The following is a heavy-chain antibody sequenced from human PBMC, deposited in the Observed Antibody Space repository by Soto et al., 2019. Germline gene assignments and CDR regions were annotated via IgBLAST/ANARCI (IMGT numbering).Heavy chain of an antibody. D-gene: IGHD3-10*01. V-gene: IGHV3-30-3*01. Sequence: PGGSLRLSCAASGFTFSSYAMHWVRQAPGKGLEWVAVISYDGSNKYYADSVKGRFTISRDNSKNTLYLQMNSLRAEDTAVYYCARESHRSGGFDYWGQGTLVTVSS. CDR1: GFTFSSYA. J-gene: IGHJ4*02. CDR2: ISYDGSNK. CDR3: ARESHRSGGFDY.